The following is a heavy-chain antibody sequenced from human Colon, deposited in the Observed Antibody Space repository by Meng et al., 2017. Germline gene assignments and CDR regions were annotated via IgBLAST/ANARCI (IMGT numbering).Heavy chain of an antibody. Sequence: QVPLQESGPGLVKPSETLSLTCTVSGDSISSDIWWSWVRQPPGKGLEWIGEVYHRGDTNYNPSLKSRVDISVDKSKNQFYLSLFSVTAADTAVYYCGRDQGRELINHWGQGTLVTVSS. CDR2: VYHRGDT. CDR3: GRDQGRELINH. V-gene: IGHV4-4*02. J-gene: IGHJ4*02. D-gene: IGHD1-7*01. CDR1: GDSISSDIW.